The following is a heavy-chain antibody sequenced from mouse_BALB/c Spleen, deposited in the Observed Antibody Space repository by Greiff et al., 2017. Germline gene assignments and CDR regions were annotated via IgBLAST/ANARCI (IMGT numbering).Heavy chain of an antibody. D-gene: IGHD1-1*01. CDR3: ARGGYYGSSPDY. CDR1: GFSLSRYS. J-gene: IGHJ2*01. Sequence: VNVVESGPGLVAPSQSLSITCTVSGFSLSRYSVHWVRQPPGKGLEWLGMIWGGGSTDYNSALKSRLSISKDNSKSQVFLKMNSLQTDDTAMYYCARGGYYGSSPDYWGQGTTLTVSS. V-gene: IGHV2-6-4*01. CDR2: IWGGGST.